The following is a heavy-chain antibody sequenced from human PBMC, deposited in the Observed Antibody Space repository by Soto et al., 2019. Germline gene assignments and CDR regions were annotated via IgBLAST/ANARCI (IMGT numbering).Heavy chain of an antibody. Sequence: EVQLLESGGGLVQPGGSLRLSCAASGFTFSSYAMSWVRQAPGKGLEWVSAISGSGGSTYYADSVKGRFTISRDNSKNTLYMQMNRLRAEETAVYYCAKGGRSIFGVVDGGSDFDYWGQGTLVTVSS. CDR3: AKGGRSIFGVVDGGSDFDY. CDR2: ISGSGGST. J-gene: IGHJ4*02. V-gene: IGHV3-23*01. D-gene: IGHD3-3*01. CDR1: GFTFSSYA.